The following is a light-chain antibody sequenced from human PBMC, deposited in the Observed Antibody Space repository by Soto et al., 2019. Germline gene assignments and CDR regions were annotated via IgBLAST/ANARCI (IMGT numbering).Light chain of an antibody. Sequence: DIQMTQSPSTLSASVGDRVTITCRASQSISSWLAWYQQKPGKAPNLLIYKASTLEIGVPSRFSGCGSGTEFTLTINSLQPDDFAAYYCQQYYSSLFTFGQGTKLEI. CDR3: QQYYSSLFT. CDR1: QSISSW. J-gene: IGKJ2*01. CDR2: KAS. V-gene: IGKV1-5*03.